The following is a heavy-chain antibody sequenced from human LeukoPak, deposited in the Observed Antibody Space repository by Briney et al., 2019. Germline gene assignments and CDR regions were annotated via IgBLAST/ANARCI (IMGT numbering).Heavy chain of an antibody. CDR3: ATRSSHTSSWYPYLFWDY. V-gene: IGHV3-7*01. CDR1: GFTFSSYW. Sequence: GGSLRLSCAASGFTFSSYWMTWVRQAPGKGLEWVANINQDGSEKNYVDSVKGRCTTSRDNAKNSLYLQMNSLRAADTAVYYCATRSSHTSSWYPYLFWDYWGQGALVTVSS. J-gene: IGHJ4*02. D-gene: IGHD6-13*01. CDR2: INQDGSEK.